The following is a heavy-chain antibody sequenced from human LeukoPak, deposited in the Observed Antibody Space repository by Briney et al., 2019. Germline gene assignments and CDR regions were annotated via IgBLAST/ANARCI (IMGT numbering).Heavy chain of an antibody. V-gene: IGHV4-34*01. D-gene: IGHD6-13*01. CDR2: INHSGST. J-gene: IGHJ4*02. Sequence: ESSETLSLTCAVYGGSFSGYYWSWIRQPPGKGLEWIGEINHSGSTNYNPSLKSRVTISVDTSKNQFSLKLSSVTAADTAVYYCARRSGSSWPFDYWGQGTLVTVSS. CDR3: ARRSGSSWPFDY. CDR1: GGSFSGYY.